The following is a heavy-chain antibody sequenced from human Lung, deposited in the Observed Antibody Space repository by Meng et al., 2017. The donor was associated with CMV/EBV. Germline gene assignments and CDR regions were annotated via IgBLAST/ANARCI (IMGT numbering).Heavy chain of an antibody. J-gene: IGHJ4*02. CDR1: GFTFSSYA. V-gene: IGHV3-30-3*01. Sequence: QGQLVESGGGVVQPGRSLRLSCAASGFTFSSYAMHWVRQAPGKGLEWVAVISYDGSNKYYADSVKGRFTISRDNSKNTLYLQMNSLRAEDTAVYYCAHGGSDCWGQGTLVTVSS. CDR3: AHGGSDC. D-gene: IGHD2-15*01. CDR2: ISYDGSNK.